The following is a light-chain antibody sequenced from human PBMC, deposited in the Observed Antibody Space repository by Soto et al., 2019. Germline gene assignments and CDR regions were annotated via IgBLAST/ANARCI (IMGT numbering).Light chain of an antibody. CDR3: SSFSSTTATTVV. CDR2: EVS. Sequence: QSALTQPASVSGSPGQSITISCTGTNGDVGSYDLVSWYQQYPGKAPKLIIYEVSNRPSGVPNRFSASKSGNTASLTISGLQAEDEADYFCSSFSSTTATTVVFGGGTKLTVL. V-gene: IGLV2-14*02. CDR1: NGDVGSYDL. J-gene: IGLJ2*01.